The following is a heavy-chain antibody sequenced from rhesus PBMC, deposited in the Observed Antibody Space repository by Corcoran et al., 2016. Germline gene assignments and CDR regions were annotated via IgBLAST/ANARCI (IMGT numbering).Heavy chain of an antibody. D-gene: IGHD4-23*01. CDR3: ARDLGDTVTTHGLDS. CDR1: GGSIGGYD. V-gene: IGHV4-81*01. J-gene: IGHJ6*01. CDR2: IDGHIAGT. Sequence: QVQLQESGPGLVKPSETLSLTCAVSGGSIGGYDWSWISQAPGKGLEWIGNIDGHIAGTNYNPSLKIRVTISKDASKNQFSLKLSSVTSADTAVYYCARDLGDTVTTHGLDSWGQGVVVTVSS.